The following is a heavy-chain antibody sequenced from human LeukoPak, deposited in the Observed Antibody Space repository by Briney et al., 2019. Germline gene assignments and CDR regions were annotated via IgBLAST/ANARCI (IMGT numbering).Heavy chain of an antibody. D-gene: IGHD6-19*01. Sequence: SETLSLTCAVYGGSFSGYYWSWIRQPPGKGLEWIGEINHSGSTNYNPSLKSRVTISVDTSKNQFSLKLSSVTAADTAVYYCARAVAGGTLAWGQGTLVTVSS. V-gene: IGHV4-34*01. CDR1: GGSFSGYY. CDR2: INHSGST. J-gene: IGHJ5*02. CDR3: ARAVAGGTLA.